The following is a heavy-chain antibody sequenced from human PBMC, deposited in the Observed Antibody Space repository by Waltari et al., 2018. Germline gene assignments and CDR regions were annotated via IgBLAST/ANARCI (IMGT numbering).Heavy chain of an antibody. Sequence: QLVESGGGLVKPGGSLRLSCGASGFHFGRVRMNWVRQAPGKGLEWISYISGDSAYINYAASVRGRFTVSRDNAKNSLYLHMDSLRVDDTAVYFCAREETEDSMVNYWGQGTLVTVSS. CDR2: ISGDSAYI. J-gene: IGHJ4*02. V-gene: IGHV3-21*02. CDR3: AREETEDSMVNY. CDR1: GFHFGRVR. D-gene: IGHD5-18*01.